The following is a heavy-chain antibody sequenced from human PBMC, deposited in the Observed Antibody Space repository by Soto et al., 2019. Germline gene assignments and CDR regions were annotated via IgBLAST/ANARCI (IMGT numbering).Heavy chain of an antibody. CDR2: TYYRSKWYS. Sequence: SQTLSLTCAISGDSVSSTSAAWSWIKQSPSRGLEWLGRTYYRSKWYSDYAVSVKSRITINPDTSKNQFSLQLNSVTPEDTAVYYCARGSYYSGWVWGQGTLVTVSS. CDR3: ARGSYYSGWV. V-gene: IGHV6-1*01. D-gene: IGHD6-19*01. CDR1: GDSVSSTSAA. J-gene: IGHJ4*02.